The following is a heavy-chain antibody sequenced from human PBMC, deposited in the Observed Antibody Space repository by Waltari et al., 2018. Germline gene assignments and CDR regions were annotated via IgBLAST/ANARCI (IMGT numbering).Heavy chain of an antibody. D-gene: IGHD2-2*02. CDR2: IYWNDDK. CDR3: AHSPWDIVVVPTAIVPPFDN. Sequence: QITLKESGPTLVKPTQTLTLTCTFSGFSLSTSGVGVGWIRQPPGKALEWLALIYWNDDKRYSPSLKSRLTITMDTSKNQVVLTMTNMDPMDTATYYCAHSPWDIVVVPTAIVPPFDNWGQGTLVTVSS. CDR1: GFSLSTSGVG. V-gene: IGHV2-5*01. J-gene: IGHJ4*02.